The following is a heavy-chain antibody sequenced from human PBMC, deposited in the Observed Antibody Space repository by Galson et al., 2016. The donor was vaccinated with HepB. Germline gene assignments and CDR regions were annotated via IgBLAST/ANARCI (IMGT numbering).Heavy chain of an antibody. CDR1: GVTFSSFA. CDR2: IIPVIDTT. D-gene: IGHD3-9*01. J-gene: IGHJ3*02. Sequence: SVKVSCKASGVTFSSFAISWVRQAPGQGLEWMGGIIPVIDTTHYAQKFQGRVTITADESTTTVYMGLSGLRSEDTAVYYCARDELLRDFDSSLPAFDIWGQGTMVTVSS. CDR3: ARDELLRDFDSSLPAFDI. V-gene: IGHV1-69*13.